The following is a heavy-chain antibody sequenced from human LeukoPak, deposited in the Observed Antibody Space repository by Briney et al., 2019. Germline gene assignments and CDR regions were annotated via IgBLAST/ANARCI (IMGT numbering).Heavy chain of an antibody. CDR2: IYYSGST. CDR3: ARHEYSGSYYGLSWFDP. D-gene: IGHD1-26*01. CDR1: GGSISSSGYY. V-gene: IGHV4-39*01. Sequence: SETLSLTYTVLGGSISSSGYYWGWIRQPPGKGLEWIASIYYSGSTYYNPSLKSRVTISVDTSKNQLSLKLSSLTAADTAVYYCARHEYSGSYYGLSWFDPWGQGTLVTVSS. J-gene: IGHJ5*02.